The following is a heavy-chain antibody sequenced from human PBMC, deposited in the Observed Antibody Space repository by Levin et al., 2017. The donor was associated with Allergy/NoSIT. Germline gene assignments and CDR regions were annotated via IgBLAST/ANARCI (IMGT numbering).Heavy chain of an antibody. V-gene: IGHV3-30*18. J-gene: IGHJ4*02. CDR3: AKGDCSGGSCYSDY. D-gene: IGHD2-15*01. CDR2: ISYDGSNK. Sequence: LSLTCAASGFTFSSYGMHWVRQAPGKGLEWVAVISYDGSNKYYADSVKGRFTISRDNSKNTLYLQMNSLRAEDTAVYYCAKGDCSGGSCYSDYWGQGTLVTVSS. CDR1: GFTFSSYG.